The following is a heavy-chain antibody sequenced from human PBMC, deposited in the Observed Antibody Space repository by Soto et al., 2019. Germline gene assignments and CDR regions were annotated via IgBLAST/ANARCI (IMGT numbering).Heavy chain of an antibody. CDR3: ARGAYYYDSSGLSY. D-gene: IGHD3-22*01. CDR1: GFTFSSYS. Sequence: HPGGSLRLSCAASGFTFSSYSMNWVRQAPGKGLEWVSYISISSSTIYYADSVKGRFTIPRDNAKNSLYLQMNSLRAEDTAVYYCARGAYYYDSSGLSYWGQGTLVTVSS. V-gene: IGHV3-48*01. CDR2: ISISSSTI. J-gene: IGHJ4*02.